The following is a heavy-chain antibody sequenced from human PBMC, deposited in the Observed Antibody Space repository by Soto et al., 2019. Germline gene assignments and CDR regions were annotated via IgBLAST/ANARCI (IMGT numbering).Heavy chain of an antibody. CDR1: GGSTISGAYS. V-gene: IGHV4-30-2*01. D-gene: IGHD3-10*01. J-gene: IGHJ4*02. Sequence: QLQLQESGSGLVQSSETLSLTCAVSGGSTISGAYSWSWLRQPPGKGLEWIGHIYNSAATSSNPSLRRRVAMSEDRAKNQFFLKLTSVTAADTAVYYCARFLIGNYGSGHFDSWGQGTLGTVSS. CDR3: ARFLIGNYGSGHFDS. CDR2: IYNSAAT.